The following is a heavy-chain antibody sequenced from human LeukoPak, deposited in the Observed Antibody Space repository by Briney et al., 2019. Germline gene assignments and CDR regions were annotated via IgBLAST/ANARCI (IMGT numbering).Heavy chain of an antibody. V-gene: IGHV4-34*01. Sequence: SETLSLTCAVYGGSFSGYYWSWIRQPPGKGLEWIGEINHSGSTNYNPSLKSRVTISVDTSKNQFSLKLSSVTAADTAVYYCARMGYYDSSGYYGEYYYYGMDVWGQGTTVTVSS. CDR2: INHSGST. CDR1: GGSFSGYY. D-gene: IGHD3-22*01. J-gene: IGHJ6*02. CDR3: ARMGYYDSSGYYGEYYYYGMDV.